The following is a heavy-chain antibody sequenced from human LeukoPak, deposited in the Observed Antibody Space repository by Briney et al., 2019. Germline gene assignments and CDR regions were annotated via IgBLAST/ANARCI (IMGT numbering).Heavy chain of an antibody. Sequence: SETLSLTCTVSGGSISSSSYYWGWLPQPPGTGLEWFGSIYYSRSTYYNPSLKSRVTISVDKSKNQFSLKLSSVTAADTAVYYCARADIVVVVAAWAYFDYWGQGTLVTASS. CDR3: ARADIVVVVAAWAYFDY. CDR2: IYYSRST. J-gene: IGHJ4*02. V-gene: IGHV4-39*01. CDR1: GGSISSSSYY. D-gene: IGHD2-15*01.